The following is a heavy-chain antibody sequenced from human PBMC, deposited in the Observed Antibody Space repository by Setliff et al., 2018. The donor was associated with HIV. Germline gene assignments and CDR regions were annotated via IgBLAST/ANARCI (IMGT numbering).Heavy chain of an antibody. Sequence: SETLSLTCAVSGYSFSNGYYWGWIRQPPGKGPEWIGSIYHSGSTYYNPSLKSRVSISVDTSKNQFSLELRSVTAADTAFYYCAGRLATSAYYFDYWGRGTLVTVSS. CDR1: GYSFSNGYY. D-gene: IGHD6-13*01. CDR3: AGRLATSAYYFDY. CDR2: IYHSGST. V-gene: IGHV4-38-2*01. J-gene: IGHJ4*02.